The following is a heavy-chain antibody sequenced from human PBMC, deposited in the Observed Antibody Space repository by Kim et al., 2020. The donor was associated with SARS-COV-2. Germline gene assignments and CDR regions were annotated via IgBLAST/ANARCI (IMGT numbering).Heavy chain of an antibody. CDR3: AKDRSITIFRVVIKRTTSGCIDV. CDR1: GFTFSSYA. J-gene: IGHJ6*02. Sequence: GGSLRLSCAASGFTFSSYAMSWVRQAPGKGLEWVSAISGSGGSTYYADSVTGRFTISRDKSKNTLYLQMNSVRAEDTAVYYCAKDRSITIFRVVIKRTTSGCIDVWGQGTTDTVSS. CDR2: ISGSGGST. D-gene: IGHD3-3*01. V-gene: IGHV3-23*01.